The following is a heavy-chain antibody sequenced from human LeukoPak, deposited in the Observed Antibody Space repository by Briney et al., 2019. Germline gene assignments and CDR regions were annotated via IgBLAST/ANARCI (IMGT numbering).Heavy chain of an antibody. V-gene: IGHV3-53*01. CDR1: GFTFSKYW. CDR3: ARDGCSYYTSSAYGPCFDH. J-gene: IGHJ4*02. Sequence: PGGSLRLSCAASGFTFSKYWMSWVRQAPGKGLEWVSVIYSGGSPYYADSVKGRFTISRDNSKNTLYLQMNSLRAEDTAMYYCARDGCSYYTSSAYGPCFDHWGQGALVTVSS. CDR2: IYSGGSP. D-gene: IGHD3-22*01.